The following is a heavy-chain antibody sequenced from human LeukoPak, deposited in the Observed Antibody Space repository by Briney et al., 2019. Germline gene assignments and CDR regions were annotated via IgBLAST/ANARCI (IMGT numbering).Heavy chain of an antibody. Sequence: PSQTLSLTCTVSGGSISSGGYYWSWIRQHPGKGLEWIGYIYYSGSTYYNPSLKSRVTISVDTSKNQFSLKLSSVTAADTAVYYCARGGDILTGYYRFDYWGQGTLVTVSS. D-gene: IGHD3-9*01. CDR2: IYYSGST. V-gene: IGHV4-31*03. J-gene: IGHJ4*02. CDR1: GGSISSGGYY. CDR3: ARGGDILTGYYRFDY.